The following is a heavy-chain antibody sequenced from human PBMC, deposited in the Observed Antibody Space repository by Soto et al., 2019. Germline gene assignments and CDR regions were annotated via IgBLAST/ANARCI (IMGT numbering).Heavy chain of an antibody. V-gene: IGHV4-38-2*01. J-gene: IGHJ4*02. D-gene: IGHD6-13*01. CDR3: ARPRVAAAGHYFDY. CDR1: GYSISSGYY. Sequence: SETLSLTCAVSGYSISSGYYWGWIRQPPGKGLECIGSIYHSGSTYYNPSLKSRVTISVDTSKNQLSLKLSSVTAADTAVYYCARPRVAAAGHYFDYWGQGILVTVSS. CDR2: IYHSGST.